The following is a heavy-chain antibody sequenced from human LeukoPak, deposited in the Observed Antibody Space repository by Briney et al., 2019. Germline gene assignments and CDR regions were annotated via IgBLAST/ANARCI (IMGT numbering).Heavy chain of an antibody. CDR3: ARTSGWYYFDY. Sequence: SETLSLTCTVSGYSISSGYYWGWIRPPPGKGLEWIGNIYHSGSTYYNPSLKSRVTISVDTSKNQFSLKLSSVTAADTAVYYCARTSGWYYFDYWGQGTLVTVSS. CDR2: IYHSGST. D-gene: IGHD6-19*01. J-gene: IGHJ4*02. CDR1: GYSISSGYY. V-gene: IGHV4-38-2*02.